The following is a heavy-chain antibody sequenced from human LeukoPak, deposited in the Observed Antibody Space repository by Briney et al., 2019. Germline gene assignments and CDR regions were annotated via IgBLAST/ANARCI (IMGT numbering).Heavy chain of an antibody. CDR2: INHSGST. Sequence: SETLSLTCAVYGGSFSGYYWSWIRQPPGKGLEWIGEINHSGSTNYNPSLKSRVTISVDTSKNQFSLKLSSVTAADTAVYYCARGGGANQRAFDYWGQGTLVTVSS. D-gene: IGHD4/OR15-4a*01. J-gene: IGHJ4*02. CDR1: GGSFSGYY. CDR3: ARGGGANQRAFDY. V-gene: IGHV4-34*01.